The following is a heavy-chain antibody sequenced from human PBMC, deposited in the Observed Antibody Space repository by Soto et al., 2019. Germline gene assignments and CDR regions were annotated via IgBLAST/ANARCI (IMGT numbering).Heavy chain of an antibody. D-gene: IGHD1-26*01. CDR2: INWNGGSA. CDR3: ARDIGVGTMELLADAFDL. J-gene: IGHJ3*01. Sequence: DVQLVESGGGVVRPGGSLRLSCAASGFRFDDHGMNWVRQAPGKGLEWVSSINWNGGSAGYADSVKGRFIISRDNAKNSLDLQMSSLRAEDTALYYCARDIGVGTMELLADAFDLWGHGTMVTVSS. V-gene: IGHV3-20*04. CDR1: GFRFDDHG.